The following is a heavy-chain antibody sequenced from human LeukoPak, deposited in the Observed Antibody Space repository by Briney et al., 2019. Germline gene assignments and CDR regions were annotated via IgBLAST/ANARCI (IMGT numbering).Heavy chain of an antibody. J-gene: IGHJ3*01. D-gene: IGHD1-1*01. Sequence: SGGSLRLSCAVSGFTFSPYGMNWVRQAPGKGLEWVSSIGGSGTSIYYVDSVKGRFTISRDSAKSLLYLQMNSLRTEDTAMYYCARENAEAFDVWGRGTMVTVSS. CDR1: GFTFSPYG. CDR3: ARENAEAFDV. CDR2: IGGSGTSI. V-gene: IGHV3-21*01.